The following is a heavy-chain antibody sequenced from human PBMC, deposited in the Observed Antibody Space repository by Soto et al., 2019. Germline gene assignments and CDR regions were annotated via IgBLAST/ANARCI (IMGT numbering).Heavy chain of an antibody. CDR2: IVVGSGNT. J-gene: IGHJ6*02. V-gene: IGHV1-58*02. D-gene: IGHD1-26*01. CDR1: GFTFTSSA. Sequence: QMQLVQSGPEVKKPGTSVKVSCKASGFTFTSSAMQWVRQARGQRLEWIGWIVVGSGNTNYAQKFQERVTITRDMSTSTAYMELSSLRSEDTAVYYCAADQLRGSYYYGMDVWGQGTTVTVSS. CDR3: AADQLRGSYYYGMDV.